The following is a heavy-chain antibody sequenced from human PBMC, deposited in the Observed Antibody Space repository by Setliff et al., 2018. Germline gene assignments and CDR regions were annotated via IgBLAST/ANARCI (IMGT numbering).Heavy chain of an antibody. J-gene: IGHJ4*02. CDR1: GGSINGYY. CDR2: IYYSGST. Sequence: SETLSLTCSVSGGSINGYYWSWIRQSPGKGLEWIAYIYYSGSTNYNPSLKSRVTISVDTSKNQFSLKLRSVTAADTAVYYCARDPSSVAARPGYWGQGTLVTVSS. D-gene: IGHD6-6*01. CDR3: ARDPSSVAARPGY. V-gene: IGHV4-59*01.